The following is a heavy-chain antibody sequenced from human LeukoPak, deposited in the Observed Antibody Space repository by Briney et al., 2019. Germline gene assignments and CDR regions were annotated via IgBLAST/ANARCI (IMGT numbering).Heavy chain of an antibody. D-gene: IGHD2-2*01. V-gene: IGHV3-30*18. J-gene: IGHJ6*02. CDR3: AKEVGSRSTSCYTCYYYYGMDV. Sequence: GGSLRLSCAASGFTFSSYGMHWVRQAPGKGLEWVAVISYDGSNKYYADSVKGRFAISRDNSKNTLYLQMNSLRAEDTAVYYCAKEVGSRSTSCYTCYYYYGMDVWGQGTTVTVSS. CDR2: ISYDGSNK. CDR1: GFTFSSYG.